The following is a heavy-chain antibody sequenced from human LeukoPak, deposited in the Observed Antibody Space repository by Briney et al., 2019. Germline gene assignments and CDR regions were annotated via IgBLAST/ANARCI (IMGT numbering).Heavy chain of an antibody. J-gene: IGHJ5*02. CDR2: IYHTGST. CDR1: GGSISSGLYS. CDR3: ARLQYCSGTSCYWFDP. V-gene: IGHV4-30-2*01. Sequence: SEALSLTCDVSGGSISSGLYSWSWIRQPLGKGLEWIGYIYHTGSTYYNPSLKSRVTISVDTSKNQFSLRLSSVTAADTAVYYCARLQYCSGTSCYWFDPWGQGTLVTVSS. D-gene: IGHD2-2*01.